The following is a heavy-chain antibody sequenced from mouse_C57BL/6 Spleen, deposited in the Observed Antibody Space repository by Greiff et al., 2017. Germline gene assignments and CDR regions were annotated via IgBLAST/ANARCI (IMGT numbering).Heavy chain of an antibody. J-gene: IGHJ4*01. V-gene: IGHV14-3*01. CDR2: IDPANGNT. CDR1: GFNIKNTY. D-gene: IGHD2-4*01. CDR3: ARRNDYDYDVAMDY. Sequence: VQLQQSVAELVRPGASVKLSCTASGFNIKNTYMHWVKQRPGQGLEWIGKIDPANGNTKYAQTFQGKATLTADTSSNTAYLQLSSLTSEDTAIYYCARRNDYDYDVAMDYWGQGTSVTVSS.